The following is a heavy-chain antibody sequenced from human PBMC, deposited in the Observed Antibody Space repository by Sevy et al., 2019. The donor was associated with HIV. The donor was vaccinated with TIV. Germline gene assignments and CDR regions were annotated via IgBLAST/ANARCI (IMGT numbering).Heavy chain of an antibody. CDR1: GGSISSGDYY. D-gene: IGHD3-22*01. Sequence: SETLSLTCTVSGGSISSGDYYWSWIRQPPGKGLEWIGYIYYSGSTYYTPSLKSRVTISVDTSKNQFSLKLSSVTAADTAVYYCARVKATYYYDSSGYLDYWGQGTLVTVSS. CDR2: IYYSGST. CDR3: ARVKATYYYDSSGYLDY. J-gene: IGHJ4*02. V-gene: IGHV4-30-4*01.